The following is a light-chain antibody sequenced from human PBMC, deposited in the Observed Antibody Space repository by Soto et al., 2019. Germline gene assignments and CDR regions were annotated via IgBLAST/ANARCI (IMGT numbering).Light chain of an antibody. J-gene: IGKJ1*01. CDR2: GAT. CDR3: HQYGGSPQT. V-gene: IGKV3-20*01. CDR1: QSVSNY. Sequence: EIVLTQSPGTLSLSPGERATLSCRASQSVSNYLAWYQRKPGQSPRLLIYGATSRATGIPNRLSGSGSGTDVTLIISRLEPEDFAVYFSHQYGGSPQTCGQWTKVEI.